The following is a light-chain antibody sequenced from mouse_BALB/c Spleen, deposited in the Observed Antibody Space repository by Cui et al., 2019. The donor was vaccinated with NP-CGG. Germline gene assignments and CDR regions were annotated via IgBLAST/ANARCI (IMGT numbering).Light chain of an antibody. V-gene: IGLV1*01. J-gene: IGLJ1*01. CDR2: GTN. Sequence: QAVFTQESAPTTSPGETVTLTCRSSTGAVTTSNYANWVQEKPDHLFTGLIGGTNNRAPGVPARFSGSLIGDKAALTITEAQTEDEAIYFCALWYSNHWVFGGGTKLTVL. CDR1: TGAVTTSNY. CDR3: ALWYSNHWV.